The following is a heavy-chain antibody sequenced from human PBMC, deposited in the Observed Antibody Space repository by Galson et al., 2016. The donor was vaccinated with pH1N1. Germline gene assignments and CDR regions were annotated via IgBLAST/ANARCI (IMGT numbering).Heavy chain of an antibody. CDR1: GYTFTELS. CDR2: FNPETGET. Sequence: SVKVSCKASGYTFTELSMNWVRQAPGKGLEWMGGFNPETGETMYAQNFQGRIIMTADIPTETAYMEMTNLRSDDTAVYYCATGYRCTRTNCYGYYYHYMVVWGRGAAITVSS. V-gene: IGHV1-24*01. D-gene: IGHD2-2*01. J-gene: IGHJ6*03. CDR3: ATGYRCTRTNCYGYYYHYMVV.